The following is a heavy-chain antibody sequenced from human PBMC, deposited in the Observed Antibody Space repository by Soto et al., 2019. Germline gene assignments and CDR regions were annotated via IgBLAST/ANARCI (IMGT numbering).Heavy chain of an antibody. Sequence: SVKVSCKASGDTFSSYAINWLRQAPGQGLEWMGGIIPMFGTANYAQKFKGRVTITAGESTSTVYMELSSLRSEDTAVYYCARVGPAHYYDSSGYYSPLDYWGQ. V-gene: IGHV1-69*13. CDR2: IIPMFGTA. D-gene: IGHD3-22*01. CDR1: GDTFSSYA. J-gene: IGHJ4*01. CDR3: ARVGPAHYYDSSGYYSPLDY.